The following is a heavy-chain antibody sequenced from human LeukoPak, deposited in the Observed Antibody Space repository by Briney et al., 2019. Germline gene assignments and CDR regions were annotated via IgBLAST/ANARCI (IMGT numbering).Heavy chain of an antibody. D-gene: IGHD6-13*01. J-gene: IGHJ6*03. CDR2: IYYSGST. CDR3: ARWRQLVRPSYYYYYMDV. Sequence: SETLSLTCAVYGGSSSGYYWSWIRQPPGKGLEWIGSIYYSGSTYYNPSLKSRVTISVDTSKNQFSLKLSSVTAADTAVYYCARWRQLVRPSYYYYYMDVWGKGTTVTISS. V-gene: IGHV4-34*01. CDR1: GGSSSGYY.